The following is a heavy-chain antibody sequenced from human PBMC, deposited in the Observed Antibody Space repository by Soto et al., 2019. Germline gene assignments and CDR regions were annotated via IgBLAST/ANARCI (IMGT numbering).Heavy chain of an antibody. J-gene: IGHJ6*02. V-gene: IGHV3-66*01. CDR3: ARDRTLLWSRDYYYGMDV. Sequence: PGGSLRLSCAASGFTVSSNYMSWVRQAPGKGLEWVSVIYSGGSTYYADSVKGRFTISRDNSKNTLYLQMNSLRAEDTAVYYCARDRTLLWSRDYYYGMDVWGQGTTVTVSS. CDR1: GFTVSSNY. D-gene: IGHD3-10*01. CDR2: IYSGGST.